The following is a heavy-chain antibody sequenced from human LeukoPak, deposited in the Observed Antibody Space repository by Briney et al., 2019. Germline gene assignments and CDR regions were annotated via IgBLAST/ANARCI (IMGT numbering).Heavy chain of an antibody. CDR3: ARDMVRGYLDY. V-gene: IGHV3-21*01. Sequence: GGSLRLSCAASGFTFRSYSMNWVGQAPGKGLEGVSSISSSSSYIYYADSVKGRFTISRDNAKNSLYLQMNSLRAEDTAVYYCARDMVRGYLDYWGQGTLVTVSS. CDR1: GFTFRSYS. CDR2: ISSSSSYI. D-gene: IGHD3-10*01. J-gene: IGHJ4*02.